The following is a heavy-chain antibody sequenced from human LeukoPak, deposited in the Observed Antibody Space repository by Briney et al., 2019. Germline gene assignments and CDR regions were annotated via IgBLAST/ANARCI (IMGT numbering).Heavy chain of an antibody. CDR2: INPSGGST. CDR1: GSTFARYY. CDR3: ARGGYYDSSGSSDP. V-gene: IGHV1-46*01. D-gene: IGHD3-22*01. Sequence: ASVKVSCKSSGSTFARYYIHWVRQAPGQGLEWMGIINPSGGSTNYAQKFQSSVTITRDTSTSTVYMELSSLRSDDTAVYYCARGGYYDSSGSSDPWGQGTLVTVSS. J-gene: IGHJ5*02.